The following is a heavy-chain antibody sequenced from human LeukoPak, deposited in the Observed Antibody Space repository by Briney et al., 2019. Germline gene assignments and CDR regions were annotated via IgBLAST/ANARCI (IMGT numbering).Heavy chain of an antibody. D-gene: IGHD5-18*01. CDR3: ATGTARWYWFDP. J-gene: IGHJ5*02. CDR1: GGTFSSYT. Sequence: SVKVSCKASGGTFSSYTISWVRQAPGQGLERMGRIIPILGIANYAQKFQGRVTITADKSTSTAYMELSSLRSEDTAVYYCATGTARWYWFDPWGQGTLVTVSS. V-gene: IGHV1-69*02. CDR2: IIPILGIA.